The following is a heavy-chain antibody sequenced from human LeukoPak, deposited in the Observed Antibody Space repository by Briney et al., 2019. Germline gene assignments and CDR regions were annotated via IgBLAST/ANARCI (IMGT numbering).Heavy chain of an antibody. CDR3: ARTGQWLDDYYYGMDV. CDR2: INPNSGGT. J-gene: IGHJ6*02. V-gene: IGHV1-2*02. CDR1: GYTFTGYY. Sequence: ASVKVSCKASGYTFTGYYMHWVRQAPGQGLEWMGWINPNSGGTNYAQKFQGRVTMTRDTSISTAYMELSRLRSDDTAVYYCARTGQWLDDYYYGMDVWGQGTTVTVSS. D-gene: IGHD6-19*01.